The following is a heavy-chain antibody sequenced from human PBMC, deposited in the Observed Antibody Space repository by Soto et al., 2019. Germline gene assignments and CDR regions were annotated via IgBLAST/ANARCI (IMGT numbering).Heavy chain of an antibody. V-gene: IGHV4-59*12. Sequence: TSETLSLTCTVSGGSISGYYWSWIRQPPGKGLECIGYMYYSGSSHYNPSLKSRITINPDTSKNQFSLQLNSVTPEDTAVYYCARDRDSSGWYKGNYYYYYMDVWGKGTTVTVSS. CDR3: ARDRDSSGWYKGNYYYYYMDV. CDR2: MYYSGSS. D-gene: IGHD6-19*01. J-gene: IGHJ6*03. CDR1: GGSISGYY.